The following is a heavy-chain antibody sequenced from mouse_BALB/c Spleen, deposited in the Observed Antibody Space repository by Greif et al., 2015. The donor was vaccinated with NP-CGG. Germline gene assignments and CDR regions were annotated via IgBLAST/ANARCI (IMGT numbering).Heavy chain of an antibody. CDR1: GFDFSRYW. CDR3: ARRRPGGYGAY. J-gene: IGHJ3*01. V-gene: IGHV4-1*02. CDR2: INPDSSTI. D-gene: IGHD1-2*01. Sequence: EVKLMESGGGLVQPGGSLKLTCAASGFDFSRYWKSWVRQAPGKGLEWIGEINPDSSTINYTPSLKDKFIISRDNAKNTLYLQMSKVRSEDTALYYCARRRPGGYGAYWGQGTLVTVSA.